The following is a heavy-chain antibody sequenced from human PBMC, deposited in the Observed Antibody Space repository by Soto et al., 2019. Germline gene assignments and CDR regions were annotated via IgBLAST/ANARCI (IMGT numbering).Heavy chain of an antibody. D-gene: IGHD2-15*01. J-gene: IGHJ4*02. CDR3: ARHIRRKWSSDY. CDR2: VYYSGGT. CDR1: GGSIDNSHSF. V-gene: IGHV4-39*01. Sequence: SETLSLTCDVSGGSIDNSHSFWGWVRQPPGRGLEFLGSVYYSGGTYYNPSLKSRVTVSVDTSKNQVSLRVRSVTVAETAMYYCARHIRRKWSSDYWGQGTLVTVSS.